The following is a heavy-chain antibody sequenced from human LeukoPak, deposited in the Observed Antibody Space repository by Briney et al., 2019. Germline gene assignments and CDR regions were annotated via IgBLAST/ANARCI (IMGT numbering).Heavy chain of an antibody. CDR1: GFTFSSYA. V-gene: IGHV3-23*01. Sequence: GGSLRLSCAASGFTFSSYAMSWVRQAPGKGLEWVSAISGSGGSTYYADSMKGRFTISRDNSKNTLYLQMNSLRAEDTAVYYCAKQVGSQLWWNFDYWGQGTLVTVSS. J-gene: IGHJ4*02. CDR2: ISGSGGST. CDR3: AKQVGSQLWWNFDY. D-gene: IGHD5-18*01.